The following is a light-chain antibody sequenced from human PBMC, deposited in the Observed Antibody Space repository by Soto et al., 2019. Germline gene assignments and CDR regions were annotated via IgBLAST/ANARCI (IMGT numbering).Light chain of an antibody. CDR1: SSDVGGYNY. CDR3: CSYAGSPYV. CDR2: DVS. V-gene: IGLV2-11*01. Sequence: QSVRTEARAVSGSPGQSVTISCTGTSSDVGGYNYVSWYQQHPGKAPKLMIYDVSKRPSGVPDRFSGSKSGNTASLTISGLQAEDEADYYCCSYAGSPYVFGTGTKVTVL. J-gene: IGLJ1*01.